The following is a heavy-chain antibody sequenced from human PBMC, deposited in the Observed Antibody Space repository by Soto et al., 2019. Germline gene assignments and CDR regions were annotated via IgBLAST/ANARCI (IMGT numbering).Heavy chain of an antibody. CDR1: GFTFGSSW. Sequence: GGSLRLSCASSGFTFGSSWMHWVRQAPGKGLVWVSRINSDGSSTNYADSVKGRFTISRDNAKNTLYLQMNSLRAEDTAVYYCATDFYGSRDYWGQGTLVTVSS. CDR3: ATDFYGSRDY. V-gene: IGHV3-74*01. D-gene: IGHD3-10*01. J-gene: IGHJ4*02. CDR2: INSDGSST.